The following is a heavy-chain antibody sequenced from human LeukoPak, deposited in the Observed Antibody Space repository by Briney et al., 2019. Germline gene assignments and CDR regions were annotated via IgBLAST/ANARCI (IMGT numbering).Heavy chain of an antibody. CDR3: ARDRNHYYDSSGYFLPMDY. CDR2: IIPIFGTA. Sequence: ASVKVSCTASGGTFISYAISWVRQAPGQGLEWMGGIIPIFGTANYAQKFQGRVTITADESTSTAYMELSSLRSEDTAVYYCARDRNHYYDSSGYFLPMDYWGQGTLVTVSS. V-gene: IGHV1-69*13. J-gene: IGHJ4*02. D-gene: IGHD3-22*01. CDR1: GGTFISYA.